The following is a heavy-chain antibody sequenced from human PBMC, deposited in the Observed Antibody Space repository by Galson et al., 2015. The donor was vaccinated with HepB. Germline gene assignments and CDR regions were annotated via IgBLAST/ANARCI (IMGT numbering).Heavy chain of an antibody. Sequence: SVKVSCKASGYTFSNYGINWVRQAPGQGLEWMGWITVDNDKTNYAQNFQGRVTMTTDPSTSTAYMELRSLRSDDTAIYYCARGLGGAPDYWGQGTLVTVSS. CDR3: ARGLGGAPDY. D-gene: IGHD3-10*01. J-gene: IGHJ4*02. V-gene: IGHV1-18*04. CDR1: GYTFSNYG. CDR2: ITVDNDKT.